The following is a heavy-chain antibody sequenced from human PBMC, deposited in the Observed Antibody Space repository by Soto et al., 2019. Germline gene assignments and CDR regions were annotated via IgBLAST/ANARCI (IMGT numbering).Heavy chain of an antibody. D-gene: IGHD3-10*01. Sequence: QVQLVQSGAEVKKPGASVKVSCKAPRYIFTAYFMHWVRQAPGQGLEWMGWINPNNGATHYGLSFQGRVTMTRDTSISTAYMELSRLRSDDTAVYYCARAAGRFGELYWFDPWGQGTLVTVSP. CDR2: INPNNGAT. V-gene: IGHV1-2*02. CDR1: RYIFTAYF. J-gene: IGHJ5*02. CDR3: ARAAGRFGELYWFDP.